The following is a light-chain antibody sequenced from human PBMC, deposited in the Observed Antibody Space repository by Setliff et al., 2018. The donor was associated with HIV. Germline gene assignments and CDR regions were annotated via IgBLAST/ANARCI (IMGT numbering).Light chain of an antibody. CDR2: EVS. J-gene: IGLJ1*01. CDR1: SSDVGDYQS. V-gene: IGLV2-14*01. CDR3: SSNTSSSPLYV. Sequence: SALTQPASVSGSPGQSITISCSGISSDVGDYQSVSWYQQHPGKAPKLMIYEVSDRPSGVSNRFSGSKSGNTASLTISRLQAEDEADYFCSSNTSSSPLYVFATGTKVTVL.